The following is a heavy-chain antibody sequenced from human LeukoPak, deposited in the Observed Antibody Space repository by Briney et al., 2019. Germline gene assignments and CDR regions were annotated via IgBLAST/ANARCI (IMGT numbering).Heavy chain of an antibody. D-gene: IGHD3-22*01. V-gene: IGHV1-69*04. CDR1: GGTFSSYA. J-gene: IGHJ5*02. CDR2: IIPILGIA. Sequence: GASVKVYCKASGGTFSSYAISWVRQAPGQGLEWMGRIIPILGIANYAQKFQGRVTITADKSTSTAYMELSSLRSEDTAVYYCARDVYYDSSGYPTGGWFDPWGQGTLVTVSS. CDR3: ARDVYYDSSGYPTGGWFDP.